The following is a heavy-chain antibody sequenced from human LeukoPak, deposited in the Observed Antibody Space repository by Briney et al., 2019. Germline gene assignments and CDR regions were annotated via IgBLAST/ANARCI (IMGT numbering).Heavy chain of an antibody. CDR1: GYTFTGYY. Sequence: GASVKVSCKASGYTFTGYYMHWVRQAPGQGLEWMGWINPNSGGTNYAQKFQGRVTMTRDTSISTAYMELSRLGSDDTAVYYCARDDSGSYRRFDYWGQGTLVTVSS. CDR2: INPNSGGT. D-gene: IGHD1-26*01. J-gene: IGHJ4*02. V-gene: IGHV1-2*02. CDR3: ARDDSGSYRRFDY.